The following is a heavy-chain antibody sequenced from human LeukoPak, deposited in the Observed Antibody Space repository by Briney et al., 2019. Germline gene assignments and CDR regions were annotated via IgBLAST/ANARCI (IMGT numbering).Heavy chain of an antibody. CDR2: ISGSGGGT. J-gene: IGHJ4*02. V-gene: IGHV3-23*01. CDR3: AKDSRSLPYCFDF. CDR1: GFTFSSHG. Sequence: GGSLRLSCAASGFTFSSHGMSWVRQAPGKGLEWVSGISGSGGGTYYADSVKGRFTISRDNSKDTVYLQLNSLRAGDTAVYYCAKDSRSLPYCFDFWGQGTLVTVSS.